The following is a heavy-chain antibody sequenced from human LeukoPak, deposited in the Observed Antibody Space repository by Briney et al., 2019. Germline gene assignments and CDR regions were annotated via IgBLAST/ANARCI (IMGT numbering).Heavy chain of an antibody. Sequence: ASVKVSCKASGYTFTGYYMHWVRQAPGQGLEWMGWINPNSGGTNYAQKLQGRVTMTTDTSTSTAYMELRSLRSDDTAVYYCARAKYDSSGYYWFDPWGQGTLVTVSS. J-gene: IGHJ5*02. CDR3: ARAKYDSSGYYWFDP. V-gene: IGHV1-2*02. CDR2: INPNSGGT. CDR1: GYTFTGYY. D-gene: IGHD3-22*01.